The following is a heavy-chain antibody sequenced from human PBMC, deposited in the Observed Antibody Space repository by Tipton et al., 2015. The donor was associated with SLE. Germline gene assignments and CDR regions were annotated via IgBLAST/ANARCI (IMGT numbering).Heavy chain of an antibody. Sequence: SLRLSCAASGFTVSSNYMSWVRQAPGKGLEWVSVIYSGGSTYYADSVEGRFTISRDNSKNTLYLQMNSLRAEDTAVYYCARVGYCSGGSCLYWYFDLWGRGTLVTVSS. V-gene: IGHV3-53*05. CDR1: GFTVSSNY. CDR2: IYSGGST. J-gene: IGHJ2*01. CDR3: ARVGYCSGGSCLYWYFDL. D-gene: IGHD2-15*01.